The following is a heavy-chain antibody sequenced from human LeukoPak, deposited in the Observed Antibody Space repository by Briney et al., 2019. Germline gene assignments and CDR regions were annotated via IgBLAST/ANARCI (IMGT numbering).Heavy chain of an antibody. V-gene: IGHV4-34*01. D-gene: IGHD3-22*01. Sequence: SETLSLTCTVSGGSISSYYWSWIRQPPGKGLEWIGEINHSGSTNYNPSLKGRVTISVDTSKNQFSLKLSSVTAADTAVYYCARGRGGYYSRAFDIWGQGTMVTVSS. CDR2: INHSGST. CDR1: GGSISSYY. J-gene: IGHJ3*02. CDR3: ARGRGGYYSRAFDI.